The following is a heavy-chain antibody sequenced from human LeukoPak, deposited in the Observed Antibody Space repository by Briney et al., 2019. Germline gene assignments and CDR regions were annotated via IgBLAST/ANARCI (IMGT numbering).Heavy chain of an antibody. Sequence: PSETLSLTCTVSGGSISSGGYYWSWIRQHPGKGLEWIGYIYYSGSTYYNPSLKSRVTISVDTSKNQFSLKLSSVTTADTAVYYCARASGGLLWFGEFPEYWGQGTLVTVSS. CDR3: ARASGGLLWFGEFPEY. CDR2: IYYSGST. D-gene: IGHD3-10*01. J-gene: IGHJ4*02. V-gene: IGHV4-31*03. CDR1: GGSISSGGYY.